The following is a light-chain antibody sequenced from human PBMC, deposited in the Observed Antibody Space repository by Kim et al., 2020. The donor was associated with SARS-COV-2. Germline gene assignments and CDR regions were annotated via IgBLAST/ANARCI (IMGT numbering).Light chain of an antibody. CDR1: QSVLYSSNNKNY. J-gene: IGKJ4*01. V-gene: IGKV4-1*01. CDR3: QQYYTIPLT. CDR2: WAS. Sequence: RATVNCKSSQSVLYSSNNKNYLTWYQQKVGQPPKVLIYWASTRESGVPDRFSGSGSGTDFTLTISSLQAEDVAFYYCQQYYTIPLTFGGGTKLEI.